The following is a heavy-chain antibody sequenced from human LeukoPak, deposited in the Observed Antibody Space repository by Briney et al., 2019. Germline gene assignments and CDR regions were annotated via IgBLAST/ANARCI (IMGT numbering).Heavy chain of an antibody. Sequence: SETLSLTCSVSGDSINSSRHYWAWIRQPPGKGLEWIVNFYYRGNTYYNPSLKSRATISVDPAKNQFSLKLTSVTAADTAVYYCARRRWLQEIDYWGQGTLVTVSS. J-gene: IGHJ4*02. D-gene: IGHD5-24*01. V-gene: IGHV4-39*01. CDR1: GDSINSSRHY. CDR2: FYYRGNT. CDR3: ARRRWLQEIDY.